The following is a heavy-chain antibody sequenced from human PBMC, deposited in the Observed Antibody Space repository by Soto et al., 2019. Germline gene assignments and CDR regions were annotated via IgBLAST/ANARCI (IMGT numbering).Heavy chain of an antibody. CDR3: ARDSPPVDY. Sequence: QVQLVQSGAEAKKPGASVKVSCKASGYTFTSYGISWVRQAPGQGLEWMGWISAYNGNTKNAQKLQGRVTVTTDTPTSTASMELRSLRSNDTAVYSCARDSPPVDYGGQGTLVSVPS. J-gene: IGHJ4*02. CDR1: GYTFTSYG. CDR2: ISAYNGNT. V-gene: IGHV1-18*01.